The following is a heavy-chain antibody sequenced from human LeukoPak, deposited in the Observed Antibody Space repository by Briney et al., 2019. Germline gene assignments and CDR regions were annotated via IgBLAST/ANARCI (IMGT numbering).Heavy chain of an antibody. D-gene: IGHD4-17*01. V-gene: IGHV3-7*04. Sequence: HPGGSLRLSCAASGFTLSRYWMTWVRQAPGKGLEWVASMSQDGSEQYYVDSVKGRFTISRDNTKNSLFLQMNILRADDTAVYYCARDRYGEPFDYWGQGTLVIVSS. CDR3: ARDRYGEPFDY. CDR2: MSQDGSEQ. J-gene: IGHJ4*02. CDR1: GFTLSRYW.